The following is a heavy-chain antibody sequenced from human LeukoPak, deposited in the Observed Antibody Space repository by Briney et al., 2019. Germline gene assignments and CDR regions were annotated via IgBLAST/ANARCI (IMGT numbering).Heavy chain of an antibody. D-gene: IGHD6-19*01. CDR1: GYTFTSYD. Sequence: ASVKVSCKASGYTFTSYDINWVRQAPGQGLEWMGWMNPNSGNTGYAQNFQGRVTMTRSTSIGTAYMELSSLRFEDTAVYYCARAKAGYGSAVDYWGQGTLVTVSS. V-gene: IGHV1-8*01. CDR3: ARAKAGYGSAVDY. J-gene: IGHJ4*02. CDR2: MNPNSGNT.